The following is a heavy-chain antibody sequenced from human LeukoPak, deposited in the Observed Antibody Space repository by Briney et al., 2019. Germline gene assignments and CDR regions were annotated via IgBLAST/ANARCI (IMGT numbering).Heavy chain of an antibody. CDR2: IYYSGCT. J-gene: IGHJ4*02. CDR1: GFTISNAW. Sequence: PGGSLRLSCAASGFTISNAWMSWIRQSPGKGLAWIGYIYYSGCTNYNPSLKSRVTISLDTSKKQFSLNLTSVTAADTAVYYCARHVTVHYSSFDYWGQGTLVTVSS. CDR3: ARHVTVHYSSFDY. D-gene: IGHD2-15*01. V-gene: IGHV4-59*08.